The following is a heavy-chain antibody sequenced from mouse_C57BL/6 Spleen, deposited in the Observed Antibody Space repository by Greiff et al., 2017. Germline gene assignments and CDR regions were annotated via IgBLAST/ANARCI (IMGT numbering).Heavy chain of an antibody. CDR1: GYSFTGYF. V-gene: IGHV1-20*01. CDR2: INPYNGDT. Sequence: VQLQQSGPELVKPGDSVKISCKASGYSFTGYFMNWVMQSHGKSLEWIGCINPYNGDTFYNQKFKGKATLTVDKSSSTAHMELRSLTSEDSAVYYCARSPTGTDFDYWGQGTTLTVSS. J-gene: IGHJ2*01. CDR3: ARSPTGTDFDY. D-gene: IGHD4-1*02.